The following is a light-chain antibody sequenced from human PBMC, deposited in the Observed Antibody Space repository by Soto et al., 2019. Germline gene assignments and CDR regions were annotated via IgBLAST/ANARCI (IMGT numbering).Light chain of an antibody. CDR1: SGDIGAYDY. Sequence: QSALTQPASVSGSPGQAITLSCTGTSGDIGAYDYVSWYQHHPGNAPKLILYDVTRRPSGVSSRFSGSKSGNTASLSISGLRPEDEADYYCSSYSSSRSVVFGSGTKLTVL. CDR2: DVT. CDR3: SSYSSSRSVV. V-gene: IGLV2-14*03. J-gene: IGLJ3*02.